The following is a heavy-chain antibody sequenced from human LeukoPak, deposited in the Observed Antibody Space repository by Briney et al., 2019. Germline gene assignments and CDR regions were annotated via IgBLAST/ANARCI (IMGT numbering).Heavy chain of an antibody. CDR1: GGSISSYY. V-gene: IGHV4-59*08. CDR2: IYYSGST. CDR3: ARYSGSYPHDAFEI. D-gene: IGHD1-26*01. J-gene: IGHJ3*02. Sequence: SETLSLTCTVSGGSISSYYWSWIRQPPGKGLEWIGYIYYSGSTYYNPSLKSRVTISVDTSKNQFSLKLSSVTAADTAVYYCARYSGSYPHDAFEIWGQGTMVTVSS.